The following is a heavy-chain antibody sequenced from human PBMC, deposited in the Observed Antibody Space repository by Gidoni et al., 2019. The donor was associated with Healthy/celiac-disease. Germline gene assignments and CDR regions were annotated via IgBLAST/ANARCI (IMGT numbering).Heavy chain of an antibody. D-gene: IGHD1-26*01. J-gene: IGHJ3*02. CDR3: TTSLGVGAPGAFDI. Sequence: EVQLVESGGGLVKPGGSLRLSCAAPGFPFSNAWMNWVRQAPGKGLEWVGRIKSKTDGGTTDYAAPVKGRFTISRDDSKNTLYLQMNSLKTEDTAVYYCTTSLGVGAPGAFDIWGQGTMVTVSS. CDR2: IKSKTDGGTT. V-gene: IGHV3-15*07. CDR1: GFPFSNAW.